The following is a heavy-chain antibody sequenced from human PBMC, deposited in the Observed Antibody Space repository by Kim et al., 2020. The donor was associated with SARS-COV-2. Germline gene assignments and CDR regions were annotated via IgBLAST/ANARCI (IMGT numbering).Heavy chain of an antibody. CDR1: GGSFSGYY. D-gene: IGHD3-10*01. CDR2: INHSGST. J-gene: IGHJ5*02. CDR3: ARGNLLPWFGELLNWFDP. V-gene: IGHV4-34*01. Sequence: SETLSLTCAVYGGSFSGYYWSWIRQPPGKGLEWIGEINHSGSTNYNPSLKSRVTISVDTSKNQFSLKLSSVTAADTAVYYCARGNLLPWFGELLNWFDPWGQGTLVTVSS.